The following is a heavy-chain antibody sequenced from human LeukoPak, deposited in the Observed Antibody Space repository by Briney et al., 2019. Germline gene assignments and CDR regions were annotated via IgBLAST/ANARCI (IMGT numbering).Heavy chain of an antibody. Sequence: GGSLKTFRQGSGYRFTKLWIGLGRQRSGKGVGWIGIFYLGGSGTRYSRSFQGQVTISADKSISNAYLQWSSLKDSDTAMYYCARQKYSSSVYVWYDPWGQGTLVTVSS. CDR3: ARQKYSSSVYVWYDP. V-gene: IGHV5-51*01. CDR2: FYLGGSGT. J-gene: IGHJ5*02. CDR1: GYRFTKLW. D-gene: IGHD6-13*01.